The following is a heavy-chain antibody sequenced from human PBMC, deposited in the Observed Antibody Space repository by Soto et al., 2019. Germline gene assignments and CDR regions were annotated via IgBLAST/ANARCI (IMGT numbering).Heavy chain of an antibody. J-gene: IGHJ6*03. CDR3: AKSPRGILTGYPDPHYYYYYMDV. CDR1: GFTFSSYA. CDR2: ISGSGGST. D-gene: IGHD3-9*01. V-gene: IGHV3-23*01. Sequence: GGSLRLSCAASGFTFSSYAMSWVRQAPGKGLEWVSAISGSGGSTYYADSVKGRFTISRDNSKNTLYLQMNSLRAEDTAVYYCAKSPRGILTGYPDPHYYYYYMDVWGKGTTVTVSS.